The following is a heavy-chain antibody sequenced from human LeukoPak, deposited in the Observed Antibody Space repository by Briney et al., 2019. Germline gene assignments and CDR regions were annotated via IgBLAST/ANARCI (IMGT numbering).Heavy chain of an antibody. J-gene: IGHJ4*02. CDR3: ARGNVYYSGYLEG. CDR2: IDHSGST. CDR1: GGSFSDYH. V-gene: IGHV4-34*01. D-gene: IGHD5-12*01. Sequence: PSETLSLTCDVYGGSFSDYHWTWIRQPPGKGLEWIGEIDHSGSTNYNPSLKSRVSISADTSKNQFSLKLSSVTAADTAVYYCARGNVYYSGYLEGWGQGTLVTVSS.